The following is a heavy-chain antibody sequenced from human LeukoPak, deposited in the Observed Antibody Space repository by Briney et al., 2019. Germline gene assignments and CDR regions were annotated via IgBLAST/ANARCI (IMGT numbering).Heavy chain of an antibody. CDR1: GGSISSGGYS. CDR2: IYHSGST. D-gene: IGHD2-2*01. J-gene: IGHJ5*02. Sequence: PSETLSLTCAVSGGSISSGGYSWSWIRQPPGKGLEWIGYIYHSGSTYYNPSLKSRVTISVDRSKNQFSLKLSSVTAADTAVYYCAGGGAYCSSTSCTFASWGKGTLVTVSS. V-gene: IGHV4-30-2*01. CDR3: AGGGAYCSSTSCTFAS.